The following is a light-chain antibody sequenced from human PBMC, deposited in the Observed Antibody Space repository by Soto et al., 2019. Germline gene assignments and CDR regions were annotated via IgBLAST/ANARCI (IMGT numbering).Light chain of an antibody. CDR3: LQDYNYPLT. CDR1: QGIRND. J-gene: IGKJ4*01. V-gene: IGKV1-6*01. CDR2: AAS. Sequence: AIPMTQSPSSLSASVGDRVTITCRASQGIRNDLGWYQQKLGKAPKLLIYAASSLQSGVQSRFSGSGSGTDFTLTISSLQPEDFATYYCLQDYNYPLTFGGGTKVEIK.